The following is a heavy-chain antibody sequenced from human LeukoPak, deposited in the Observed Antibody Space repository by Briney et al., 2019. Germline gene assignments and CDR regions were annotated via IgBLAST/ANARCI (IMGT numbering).Heavy chain of an antibody. D-gene: IGHD2-15*01. CDR2: ISRSGSTK. CDR1: GFTFSDYN. Sequence: GGSLRFSCAASGFTFSDYNMRWIRQAPGKGLEWVSSISRSGSTKYYADSVKGRFTISRDNAKNSLYLQMNSLRDEDTAVYYCARDKVVGAAFFDYWGQGTLVTVSS. CDR3: ARDKVVGAAFFDY. J-gene: IGHJ4*02. V-gene: IGHV3-11*04.